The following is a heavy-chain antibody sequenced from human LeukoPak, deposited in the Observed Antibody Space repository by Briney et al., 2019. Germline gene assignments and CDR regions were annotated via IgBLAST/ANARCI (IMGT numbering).Heavy chain of an antibody. CDR3: ARVIIAVAVDY. Sequence: SETLSLTCTVSGASISTYYWSWIRQPPGKGLEWIGSIYYSGSTYYNPSLKSRVTISVDTSKNQFSLKLSSVTAADTAVYYCARVIIAVAVDYWGQGTLVTVSS. CDR2: IYYSGST. D-gene: IGHD6-19*01. V-gene: IGHV4-59*05. J-gene: IGHJ4*02. CDR1: GASISTYY.